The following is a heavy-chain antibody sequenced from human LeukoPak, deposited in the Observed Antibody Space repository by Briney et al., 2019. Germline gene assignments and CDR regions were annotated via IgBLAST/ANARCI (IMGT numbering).Heavy chain of an antibody. D-gene: IGHD1-7*01. CDR2: IYYSGST. J-gene: IGHJ6*02. Sequence: SETLSLTRTVSGGSISSYYWSWIRQPPGKGLEWIGYIYYSGSTNYNPSLKSRVTISVYTSKNQFSLKLSSVTAADTAVYYCARDNWNYGSSMDVWGQGATVTVSS. V-gene: IGHV4-59*01. CDR1: GGSISSYY. CDR3: ARDNWNYGSSMDV.